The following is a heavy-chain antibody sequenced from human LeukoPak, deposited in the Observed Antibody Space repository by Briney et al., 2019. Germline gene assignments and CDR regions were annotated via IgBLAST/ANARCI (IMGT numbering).Heavy chain of an antibody. D-gene: IGHD2-15*01. CDR1: GGSISSYY. V-gene: IGHV4-59*01. J-gene: IGHJ4*02. Sequence: SETLSLTCTVSGGSISSYYWSWIRQPPGKGLEWIGYISYSGSTNYNPSLRSRVTMSVDTSKNQFSLKLSSVTAADTAVYYCARGMGGPDYWGQGTLVTVSS. CDR2: ISYSGST. CDR3: ARGMGGPDY.